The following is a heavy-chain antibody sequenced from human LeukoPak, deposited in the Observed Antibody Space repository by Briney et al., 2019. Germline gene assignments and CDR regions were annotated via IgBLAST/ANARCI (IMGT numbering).Heavy chain of an antibody. V-gene: IGHV4-59*01. CDR3: ARGGVRGVTLFDY. D-gene: IGHD3-10*01. CDR2: IYYSGST. CDR1: GGSISSYY. J-gene: IGHJ4*02. Sequence: PSETLSPTCTVSGGSISSYYWSWIRQPPGKGLEWIGYIYYSGSTNYNPSLKSRVTISVDTSKNQFSLKLSSVTAADTAVYYCARGGVRGVTLFDYWGQGTLVTVSS.